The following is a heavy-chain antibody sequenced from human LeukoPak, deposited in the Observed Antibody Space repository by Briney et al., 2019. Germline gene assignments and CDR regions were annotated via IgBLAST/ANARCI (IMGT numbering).Heavy chain of an antibody. D-gene: IGHD6-13*01. CDR1: GFTFSTHS. CDR2: INSDGSST. J-gene: IGHJ4*02. CDR3: AKDAAGPEY. V-gene: IGHV3-74*01. Sequence: GGSLRLSCTASGFTFSTHSMHWVRQAPGKGPVWVSRINSDGSSTRYADSVTGRFTISRDNAKNTVYLQMNSLRVEDTAIYYCAKDAAGPEYWGQGTRVTVSS.